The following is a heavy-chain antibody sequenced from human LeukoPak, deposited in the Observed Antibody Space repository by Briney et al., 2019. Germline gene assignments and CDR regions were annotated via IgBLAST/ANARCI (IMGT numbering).Heavy chain of an antibody. V-gene: IGHV3-21*06. D-gene: IGHD2-21*02. J-gene: IGHJ4*02. Sequence: PGGSLRLSCAASGFTFSTYSMNWVRQAPGKGLEWVSSISSSSSYIYYADSVKGRFTISRDNAKNSLYLQMNSLRAEDTAVYYCARDSCGGDCYYYFDYWGQGNLVTVSS. CDR2: ISSSSSYI. CDR3: ARDSCGGDCYYYFDY. CDR1: GFTFSTYS.